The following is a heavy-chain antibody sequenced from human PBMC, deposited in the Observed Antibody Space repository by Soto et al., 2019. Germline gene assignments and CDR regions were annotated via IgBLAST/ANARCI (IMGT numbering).Heavy chain of an antibody. Sequence: QVQLVESGGGVVQPGRSLRLSCAASGFTFSSYAMHWVRQAPGKGLEWVAVISYDGSNKYYADSVKGRFTISRDNSKNPLYLQMNSLRAEDTAVYYCARVPSMVRGVIEFTRMDVWGQGTTVTVSS. CDR2: ISYDGSNK. V-gene: IGHV3-30-3*01. CDR3: ARVPSMVRGVIEFTRMDV. CDR1: GFTFSSYA. D-gene: IGHD3-10*01. J-gene: IGHJ6*02.